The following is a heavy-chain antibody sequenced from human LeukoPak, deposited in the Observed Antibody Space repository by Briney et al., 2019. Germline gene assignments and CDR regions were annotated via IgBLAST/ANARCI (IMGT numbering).Heavy chain of an antibody. CDR1: GFTFSSYW. J-gene: IGHJ4*02. CDR2: INRDGGST. CDR3: ARGRLWNIDY. Sequence: GGSLRLSCAASGFTFSSYWMHWVRQAPGKGLVWVSRINRDGGSTTYADSVKGRVTISRDNTKNTVYLQMNSLRAEDTAVYYCARGRLWNIDYWGQGTLATVSS. V-gene: IGHV3-74*01. D-gene: IGHD1/OR15-1a*01.